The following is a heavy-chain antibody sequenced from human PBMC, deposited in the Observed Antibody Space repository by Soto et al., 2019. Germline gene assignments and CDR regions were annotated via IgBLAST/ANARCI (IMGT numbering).Heavy chain of an antibody. J-gene: IGHJ4*02. CDR2: IIPIFGTA. CDR1: GGTFSSYA. CDR3: ALFSDSSGYYGAPFDY. Sequence: QVQLVQSGAEVKKPGSSVKVSCKASGGTFSSYAISWVRQAPGQGLEWMGGIIPIFGTANYAQKFQGRLTIAADESTSTAYMELSSLRSEDTAVYYCALFSDSSGYYGAPFDYRGQGALVTVSS. D-gene: IGHD3-22*01. V-gene: IGHV1-69*01.